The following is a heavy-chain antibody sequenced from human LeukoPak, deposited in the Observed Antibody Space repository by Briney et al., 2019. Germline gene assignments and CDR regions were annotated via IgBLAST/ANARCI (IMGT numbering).Heavy chain of an antibody. V-gene: IGHV4-39*07. CDR1: GASISSRTYY. CDR3: ARDLGYSSSWYVGAGYYYYMDV. J-gene: IGHJ6*03. D-gene: IGHD6-13*01. CDR2: IYYTGTA. Sequence: SETLSLTCSVSGASISSRTYYWAWIRQPPGKGLEWIGSIYYTGTAYYSPSLKSRVTISIDTSKNQFSLNLTSVTAADTAVYYCARDLGYSSSWYVGAGYYYYMDVWGKGTTVTISS.